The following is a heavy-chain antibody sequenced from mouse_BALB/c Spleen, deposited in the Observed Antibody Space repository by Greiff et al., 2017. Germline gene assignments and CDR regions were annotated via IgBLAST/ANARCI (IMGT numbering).Heavy chain of an antibody. J-gene: IGHJ3*01. CDR2: ISSGGSYT. Sequence: EVNLVESGGDLVKPGGSLKLSCAASGFTFSSYGMSWVRQTPDKRLEWVATISSGGSYTYYPDSVKGRFTISRDNAKNTLYLQMSSLKSEDTAMYYCARGILRLLPGFAYWGQGTLVTVSA. CDR1: GFTFSSYG. CDR3: ARGILRLLPGFAY. V-gene: IGHV5-6*01. D-gene: IGHD1-2*01.